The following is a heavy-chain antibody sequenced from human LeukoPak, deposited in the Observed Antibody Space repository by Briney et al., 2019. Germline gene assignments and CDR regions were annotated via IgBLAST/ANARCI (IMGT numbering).Heavy chain of an antibody. CDR1: GFTFSSYG. D-gene: IGHD3-22*01. V-gene: IGHV3-30*18. CDR2: ISYDGSNK. CDR3: AKGYDSSGYLVY. Sequence: GGSLRLSCAASGFTFSSYGMHWVRQAPGKGLEWVAVISYDGSNKYYADSVKGRFTISRDNSKNTLYLQMNSLRAEDTAVYYCAKGYDSSGYLVYWGQGTLVTASS. J-gene: IGHJ4*02.